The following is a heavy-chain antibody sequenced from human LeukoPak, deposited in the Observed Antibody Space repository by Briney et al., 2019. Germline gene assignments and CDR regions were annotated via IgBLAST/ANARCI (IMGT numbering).Heavy chain of an antibody. Sequence: GESLKISCKVSGYRFTTYWIGWVRQMPGKGLEWMGIIYPGDSDTTYRPSFQGQVTISADKSITTAYLQWSSLKASDTAMYYCARHTTVGGSLRFDYWGQGTLVSVSS. CDR3: ARHTTVGGSLRFDY. CDR2: IYPGDSDT. J-gene: IGHJ4*02. CDR1: GYRFTTYW. D-gene: IGHD4-23*01. V-gene: IGHV5-51*01.